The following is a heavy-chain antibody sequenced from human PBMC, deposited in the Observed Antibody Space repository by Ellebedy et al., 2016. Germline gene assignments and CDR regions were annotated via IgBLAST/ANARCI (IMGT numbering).Heavy chain of an antibody. Sequence: GSLRLXXTVSGGSVDTYYWTWIRQSPGKGLEWIGYVFYGGSTKYNPSLRSRVTISLDTSKNRFSLKVNSVSAADTAVYYCARDVSLYSSSPSFDFWGQGTLVTVSS. CDR2: VFYGGST. J-gene: IGHJ4*02. V-gene: IGHV4-59*02. D-gene: IGHD6-6*01. CDR3: ARDVSLYSSSPSFDF. CDR1: GGSVDTYY.